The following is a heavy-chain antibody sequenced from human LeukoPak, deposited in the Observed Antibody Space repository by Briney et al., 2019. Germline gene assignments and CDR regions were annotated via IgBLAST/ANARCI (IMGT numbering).Heavy chain of an antibody. V-gene: IGHV1-2*02. CDR1: GYTFTGYY. CDR3: ARGLWFGEFNPLYYYMDV. J-gene: IGHJ6*03. CDR2: INPNSGGT. D-gene: IGHD3-10*01. Sequence: GASVKVSCKASGYTFTGYYMHWVRQAPGQGLEWMGWINPNSGGTNYAQKFQGRVTMTRDTSISTAYMELSRLRSDDTAVYYCARGLWFGEFNPLYYYMDVWGKGTTVTVSS.